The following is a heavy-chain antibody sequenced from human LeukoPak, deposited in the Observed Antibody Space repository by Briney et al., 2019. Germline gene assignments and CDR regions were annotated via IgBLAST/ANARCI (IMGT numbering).Heavy chain of an antibody. J-gene: IGHJ4*02. CDR3: ARTSPYYDYVWGSYRPYYFDY. CDR1: GYTFTSYY. Sequence: ASVKVSCKASGYTFTSYYMHWVRQAPGQGLEWMGIINPSGGSTSYAQKFQGRVTMTRDTSTSTVYMELSSLRSEDTPVYYCARTSPYYDYVWGSYRPYYFDYWGQGTLVTVSS. CDR2: INPSGGST. V-gene: IGHV1-46*01. D-gene: IGHD3-16*02.